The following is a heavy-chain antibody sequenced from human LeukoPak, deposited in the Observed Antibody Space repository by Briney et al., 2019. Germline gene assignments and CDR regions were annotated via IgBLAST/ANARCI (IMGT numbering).Heavy chain of an antibody. V-gene: IGHV3-23*01. D-gene: IGHD2-15*01. CDR2: ISGSGGST. Sequence: PGGSLRLSCAASGFTFSSYAMSWVRQAPGKGLEWVSAISGSGGSTYYADSVKGRFTISRDNSKNTLYLQMNSLRAEDTAVYYCAKDSTRYCSGGSRSRGGSYYRPNYFDYWGQGTLVTVSS. CDR1: GFTFSSYA. CDR3: AKDSTRYCSGGSRSRGGSYYRPNYFDY. J-gene: IGHJ4*02.